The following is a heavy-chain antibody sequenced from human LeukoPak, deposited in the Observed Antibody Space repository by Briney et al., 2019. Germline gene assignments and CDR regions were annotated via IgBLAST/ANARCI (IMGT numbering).Heavy chain of an antibody. D-gene: IGHD6-19*01. Sequence: GGSLRLSCAASGFTFSSYSMNWVRQAPGKGMEWVSSISSSSSYIYYADSVKGRFTISRDNAKNSLYLQMNSLRAEDTAVYYCAKVPLSSSGWGREYYFDYWGQGTLVTVSS. J-gene: IGHJ4*02. CDR1: GFTFSSYS. V-gene: IGHV3-21*01. CDR2: ISSSSSYI. CDR3: AKVPLSSSGWGREYYFDY.